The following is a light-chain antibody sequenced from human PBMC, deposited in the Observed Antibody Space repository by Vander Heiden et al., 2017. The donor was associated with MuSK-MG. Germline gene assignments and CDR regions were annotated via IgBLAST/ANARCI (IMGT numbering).Light chain of an antibody. J-gene: IGKJ1*01. CDR3: QQFNSYPRT. Sequence: DIQLTQSPSTVSASVGDRVTITCRASQSLRSWLSWYQQKPGKAPKLLISTVSSLESGVPSRFSGSGSGTEFTLTISSLQPDDFATYYCQQFNSYPRTFGQGTKVEIK. CDR1: QSLRSW. V-gene: IGKV1-5*03. CDR2: TVS.